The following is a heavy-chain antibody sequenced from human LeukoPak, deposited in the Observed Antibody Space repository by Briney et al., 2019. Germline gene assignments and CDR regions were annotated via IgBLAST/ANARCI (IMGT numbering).Heavy chain of an antibody. D-gene: IGHD2-15*01. J-gene: IGHJ6*03. CDR3: AREFGVVVAATARTYYYMDV. V-gene: IGHV1-18*01. CDR2: ISAYNGNT. CDR1: GYTFTSYV. Sequence: ASVKVSCMASGYTFTSYVISWVGQAPAQASEWMGWISAYNGNTNYPQKLQGRVTMTTDTSTSTAYMELRSLRSDDTAVDYCAREFGVVVAATARTYYYMDVWGKGTTVTVSS.